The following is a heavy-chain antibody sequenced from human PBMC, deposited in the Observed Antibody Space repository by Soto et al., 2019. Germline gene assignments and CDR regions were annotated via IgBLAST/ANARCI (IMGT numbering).Heavy chain of an antibody. CDR1: GGTFSSYT. D-gene: IGHD5-18*01. CDR2: IIPILGIA. V-gene: IGHV1-69*02. CDR3: ARHLSGIPLAGGGMDV. J-gene: IGHJ6*02. Sequence: QVQLVQSGAEVKKPGSSVKVTCKASGGTFSSYTISWVRQAPGQGLEWMGRIIPILGIANYAQKSQGRVMFTADKSTSTVYMELSSLRSGDTAVYYCARHLSGIPLAGGGMDVGGQGTTVTVSS.